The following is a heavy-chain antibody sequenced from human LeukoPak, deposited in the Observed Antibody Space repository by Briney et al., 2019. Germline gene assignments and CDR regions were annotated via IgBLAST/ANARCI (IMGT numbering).Heavy chain of an antibody. CDR3: ARVGYSGRPRWFDP. Sequence: PSETLSLTCAVYGGSFSGYYWSWIRQPPGKGLEWIGEINHSGSTNYNPSLKSRVTISVDTSKNQFSLKLSSVTAADTAVYYCARVGYSGRPRWFDPWGQGTLVTVSS. CDR2: INHSGST. J-gene: IGHJ5*02. CDR1: GGSFSGYY. V-gene: IGHV4-34*01. D-gene: IGHD1-26*01.